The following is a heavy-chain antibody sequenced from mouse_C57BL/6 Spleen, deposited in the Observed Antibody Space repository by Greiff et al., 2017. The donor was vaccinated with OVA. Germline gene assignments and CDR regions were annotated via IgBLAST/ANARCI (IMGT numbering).Heavy chain of an antibody. V-gene: IGHV1-22*01. CDR3: ARYYSNLLLRHFDY. CDR1: GYTFTDYN. D-gene: IGHD1-1*01. J-gene: IGHJ2*01. CDR2: INPNNGGT. Sequence: VQLVESGPELVKPGASVKMSCKASGYTFTDYNMHWVKQSHGKSLEWIGYINPNNGGTSYNQKFKGKATLTVNKSSSTAYMELRSLTSEDSAVYYCARYYSNLLLRHFDYWGQGTTLTVSS.